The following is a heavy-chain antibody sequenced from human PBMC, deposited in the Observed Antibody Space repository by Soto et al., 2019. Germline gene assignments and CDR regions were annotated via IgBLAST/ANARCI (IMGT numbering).Heavy chain of an antibody. Sequence: SETLSLTCTVSGGSISSGGYYWSWIRQHPGKGLEWIGYIYYSGSTYYNPSLKSRVTISVDTSKNQFSLKLSSVTAADTAVYYCARDILQRGYSYGWRYGMDVWGQGTTVTVSS. CDR1: GGSISSGGYY. J-gene: IGHJ6*02. CDR2: IYYSGST. CDR3: ARDILQRGYSYGWRYGMDV. V-gene: IGHV4-31*03. D-gene: IGHD5-18*01.